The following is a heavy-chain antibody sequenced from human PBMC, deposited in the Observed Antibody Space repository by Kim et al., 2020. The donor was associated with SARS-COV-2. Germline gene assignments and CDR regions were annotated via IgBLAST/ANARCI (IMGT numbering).Heavy chain of an antibody. Sequence: GGSLRLSCAASGFDFSRYSMTWVRQAPGKGLEWVASISLSSRQINYAESVRGRFTISRDNAKDSMHLQMDRLRSDDTAVYYCARRIAAAVAWFEPWGQGTLVTVSA. CDR1: GFDFSRYS. CDR2: ISLSSRQI. J-gene: IGHJ5*02. CDR3: ARRIAAAVAWFEP. V-gene: IGHV3-21*01. D-gene: IGHD6-13*01.